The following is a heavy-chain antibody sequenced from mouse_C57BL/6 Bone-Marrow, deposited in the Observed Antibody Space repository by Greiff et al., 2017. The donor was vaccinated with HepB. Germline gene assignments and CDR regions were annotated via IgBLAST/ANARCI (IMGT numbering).Heavy chain of an antibody. CDR1: GYTFTSYW. CDR3: ARLYDLLDY. J-gene: IGHJ2*01. V-gene: IGHV1-69*01. CDR2: IDPSDSYT. Sequence: VQLKQPGAELVMPGASVKLSCKASGYTFTSYWMHWVKQRPGQGLEWIGEIDPSDSYTNYNQKFKGKSTLTVDKSSSTAYMQLSSLTSEDSAVYYCARLYDLLDYWGQGTTLTVSS. D-gene: IGHD2-3*01.